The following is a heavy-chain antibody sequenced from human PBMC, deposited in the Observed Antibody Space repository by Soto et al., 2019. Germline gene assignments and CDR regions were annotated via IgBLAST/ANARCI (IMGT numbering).Heavy chain of an antibody. Sequence: GESLKISCKGSGYSFTSYWISWVRQMPGKGLEWMGRIDPSDSYTNNSPSFQGHVTISADKSISTAYLQWSSLKASDTAMYYCARSPRFQVRGVRWFDPWGQGTLVTVS. J-gene: IGHJ5*02. V-gene: IGHV5-10-1*01. D-gene: IGHD3-10*01. CDR2: IDPSDSYT. CDR3: ARSPRFQVRGVRWFDP. CDR1: GYSFTSYW.